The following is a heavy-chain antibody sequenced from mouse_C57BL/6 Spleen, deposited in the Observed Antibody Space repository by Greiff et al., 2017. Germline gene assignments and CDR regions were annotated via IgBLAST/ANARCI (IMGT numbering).Heavy chain of an antibody. Sequence: QVQLQQPGAELVMPGASVKLSCKASGYTFTSYWIHWVKQRPGQGLEWIGEIDPSDSYTNYNQKFKGKSTLTVDKSSSTAYMQLSSLTSEDSAVYYCARGDTTVVDWYFDVWGTGTTVTVSS. V-gene: IGHV1-69*01. J-gene: IGHJ1*03. CDR3: ARGDTTVVDWYFDV. CDR2: IDPSDSYT. D-gene: IGHD1-1*01. CDR1: GYTFTSYW.